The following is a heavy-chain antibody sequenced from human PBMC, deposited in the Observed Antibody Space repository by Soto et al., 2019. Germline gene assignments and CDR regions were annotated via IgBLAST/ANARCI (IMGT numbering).Heavy chain of an antibody. CDR3: ARGPVGGYDWDY. D-gene: IGHD5-12*01. J-gene: IGHJ4*02. V-gene: IGHV4-31*03. Sequence: SETLSLTCTVSGGSISSGGYYWSWIRQHPGKGLEWIGYIYYSGSTYYNPSLKSRVTISVDTSKNQFSLKLSSVTAADTAVYYCARGPVGGYDWDYWGQGTLVTVSS. CDR1: GGSISSGGYY. CDR2: IYYSGST.